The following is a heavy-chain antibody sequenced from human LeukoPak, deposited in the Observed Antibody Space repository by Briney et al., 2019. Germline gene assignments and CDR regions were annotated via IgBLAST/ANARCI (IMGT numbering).Heavy chain of an antibody. J-gene: IGHJ4*02. V-gene: IGHV3-74*01. CDR3: ARRWCESSGYYLIDY. CDR2: INNDGSDT. CDR1: GFTFSRYW. D-gene: IGHD3-22*01. Sequence: PGGSLRLSCAASGFTFSRYWMHWVRQAPGKGLVWVSRINNDGSDTSYADSVKGRFTISRDNAKNTLFLQMNSLRAEDTAAYYCARRWCESSGYYLIDYWGQGTLVTVSS.